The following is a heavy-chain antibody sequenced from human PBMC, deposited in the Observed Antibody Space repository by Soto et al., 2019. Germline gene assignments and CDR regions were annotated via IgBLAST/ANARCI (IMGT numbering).Heavy chain of an antibody. Sequence: SETLSLTCTVSGGSISSGGYYWSWIRQHPGKGLEWIGYIYYSGSTYYNPSLKSRVTISVDTSKNQFSLKLSSVTAADTAVDYCARGGSSAYCGGDCLHWGQGTLVTVSS. D-gene: IGHD2-21*02. J-gene: IGHJ4*02. CDR1: GGSISSGGYY. CDR3: ARGGSSAYCGGDCLH. V-gene: IGHV4-31*03. CDR2: IYYSGST.